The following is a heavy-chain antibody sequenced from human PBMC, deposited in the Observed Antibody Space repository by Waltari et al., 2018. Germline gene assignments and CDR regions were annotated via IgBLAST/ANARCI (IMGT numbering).Heavy chain of an antibody. J-gene: IGHJ4*02. CDR1: GFSFGGFA. Sequence: QLLESGGGLVQPGGSLRLSCAASGFSFGGFAMHWVRQAPGKGLEGVSGLSGRGATTYYADAVRGRFTVSRDNSRNTVDLQMNSLRAEDTAVYYCAKAFRGYSGSYFDIWGRGTLVAVS. D-gene: IGHD5-12*01. V-gene: IGHV3-23*01. CDR3: AKAFRGYSGSYFDI. CDR2: LSGRGATT.